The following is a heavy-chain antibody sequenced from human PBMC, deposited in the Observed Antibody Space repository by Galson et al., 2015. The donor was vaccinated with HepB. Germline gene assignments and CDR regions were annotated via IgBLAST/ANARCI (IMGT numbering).Heavy chain of an antibody. D-gene: IGHD2-15*01. CDR2: ISGSGGYT. V-gene: IGHV3-23*01. CDR3: AKDECGRSSGGSCYCDY. CDR1: GFTFDDYA. J-gene: IGHJ4*02. Sequence: SLRLSCAASGFTFDDYAMHWVRQAPGKGLEWVSAISGSGGYTNYAHNVKGRVTLSRDNSINTMYLQMSSLRAEDTAVYYCAKDECGRSSGGSCYCDYWGQGTLVTVSS.